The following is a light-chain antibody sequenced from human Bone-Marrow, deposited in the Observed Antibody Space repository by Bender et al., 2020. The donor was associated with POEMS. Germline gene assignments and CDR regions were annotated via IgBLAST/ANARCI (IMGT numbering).Light chain of an antibody. CDR2: EVS. V-gene: IGLV2-14*02. J-gene: IGLJ1*01. Sequence: QSALTQPASVSGSPGQSITISCTGTNSDIGTYNLVSWYQQHPGEAPKLMIYEVSKRPSGVSNRFSGSKSGNTASLTISGLQPEDEADYYCGSYTSSSTPYVFGTGTKVTVL. CDR3: GSYTSSSTPYV. CDR1: NSDIGTYNL.